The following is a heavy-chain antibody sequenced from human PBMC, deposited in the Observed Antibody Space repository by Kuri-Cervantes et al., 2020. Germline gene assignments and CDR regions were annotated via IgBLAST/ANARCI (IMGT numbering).Heavy chain of an antibody. Sequence: SETLSLTCTVSGGSISSGSYYWSWIRQPAGKGLEWIGRIYTSGSTNYNPSLKSRVTISVDTSKNQFSLKLSSVTAADTAVYYCARANSGYDFYYYYGMDVWGRGTTVTVSS. D-gene: IGHD5-12*01. CDR2: IYTSGST. J-gene: IGHJ6*02. V-gene: IGHV4-61*02. CDR1: GGSISSGSYY. CDR3: ARANSGYDFYYYYGMDV.